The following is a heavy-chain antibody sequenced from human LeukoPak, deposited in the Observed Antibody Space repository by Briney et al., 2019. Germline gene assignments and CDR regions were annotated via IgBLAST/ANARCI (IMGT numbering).Heavy chain of an antibody. CDR2: IFYSGST. J-gene: IGHJ3*02. D-gene: IGHD2-2*01. Sequence: SGTLSLTCTVSGGSISSSSYFWGWIRQPPGKGLEWIGSIFYSGSTYYNPSLNSRVTISVDTSKNHFSLKLSSVTAADTAVYYCARLGSTFDIWGQGTMVTVSS. CDR3: ARLGSTFDI. CDR1: GGSISSSSYF. V-gene: IGHV4-39*02.